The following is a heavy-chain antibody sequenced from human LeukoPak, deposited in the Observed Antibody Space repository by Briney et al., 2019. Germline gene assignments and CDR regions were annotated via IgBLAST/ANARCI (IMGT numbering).Heavy chain of an antibody. CDR2: IHYSGST. J-gene: IGHJ6*03. CDR3: ARGLLVDSSGYYYYYYYYMDV. CDR1: GGSIGSFF. Sequence: PSETLSLTCTVSGGSIGSFFWSWIRQPPGKALEWIGYIHYSGSTKYNPSLKSRVTISVDTSENQFSLTLNSVTAADTAVYYCARGLLVDSSGYYYYYYYYMDVWGKGTTVTVSS. D-gene: IGHD3-22*01. V-gene: IGHV4-59*01.